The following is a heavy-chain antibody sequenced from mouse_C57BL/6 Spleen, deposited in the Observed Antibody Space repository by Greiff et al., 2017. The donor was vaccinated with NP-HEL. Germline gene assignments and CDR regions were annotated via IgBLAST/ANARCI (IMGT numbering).Heavy chain of an antibody. CDR1: GYSITSGYD. Sequence: EVQRVESGPGMVKPSQSLSLTCTVTGYSITSGYDWHWIRHFPGNKLEWMGYISYSGSTNYNPSLKSRISITHDTSKNHFFLKLNSVTTEDTATYYCARGLFRNYFDYWGQGTTLTVSS. CDR3: ARGLFRNYFDY. D-gene: IGHD1-1*01. CDR2: ISYSGST. V-gene: IGHV3-1*01. J-gene: IGHJ2*01.